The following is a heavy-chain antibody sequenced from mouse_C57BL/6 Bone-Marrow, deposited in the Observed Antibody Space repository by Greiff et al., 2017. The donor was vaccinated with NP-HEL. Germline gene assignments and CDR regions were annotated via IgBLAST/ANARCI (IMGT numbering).Heavy chain of an antibody. CDR2: IRYDGSN. Sequence: EVQLVESGPGLVKPSQSLSLTCSVTGYSITSGYYWNWIRQFPGNKLEWMGYIRYDGSNNYNPYLKNRISITRDTSKNQFFMKLNSVTTEDTAAYYCARGGLRSSWYFEVRGTAATVTVAS. CDR3: ARGGLRSSWYFEV. CDR1: GYSITSGYY. D-gene: IGHD1-1*01. V-gene: IGHV3-6*01. J-gene: IGHJ1*03.